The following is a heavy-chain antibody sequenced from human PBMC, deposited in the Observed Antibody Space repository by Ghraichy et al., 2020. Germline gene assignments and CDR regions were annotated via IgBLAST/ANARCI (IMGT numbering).Heavy chain of an antibody. CDR3: ARKTGPHSSGYLH. D-gene: IGHD3-22*01. CDR2: INHSGTT. Sequence: SETLSLTCAVYGGSFSDYYWSWIRQSPGKGLEWVGEINHSGTTNCSPSLKSRVTMSVDTSKNQFSLNLSSVTAADAALYYCARKTGPHSSGYLHWGQGIRVTVSS. J-gene: IGHJ4*02. CDR1: GGSFSDYY. V-gene: IGHV4-34*01.